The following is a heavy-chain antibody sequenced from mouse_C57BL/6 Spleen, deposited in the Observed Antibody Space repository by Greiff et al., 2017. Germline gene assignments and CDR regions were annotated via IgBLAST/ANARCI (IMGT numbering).Heavy chain of an antibody. Sequence: VQLQQPGAELVRPGSSVKLSCKASGYTFTSYWMHWVKQRPIQGLEWIGNIDPSDSETHYNQKFKDKATLTVDKSSSTAYMQLSSLTSEDSAVYYCARDWDSYYAMDYWGQGTSVTVSS. J-gene: IGHJ4*01. CDR3: ARDWDSYYAMDY. CDR2: IDPSDSET. V-gene: IGHV1-52*01. D-gene: IGHD4-1*01. CDR1: GYTFTSYW.